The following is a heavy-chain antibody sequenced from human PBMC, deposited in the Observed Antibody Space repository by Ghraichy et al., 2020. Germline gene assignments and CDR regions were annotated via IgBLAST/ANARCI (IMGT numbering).Heavy chain of an antibody. CDR3: AGSETYFTPFDY. D-gene: IGHD1-26*01. CDR1: GGSISSYY. Sequence: SQTLSLTCTVSGGSISSYYWTWIRQPPGKGLEWIGYIYDSGSTNYNPSLKSRVTMSVDTSKNQFSLRLTSVTAADTAVYFCAGSETYFTPFDYWGQGTLVTVSS. CDR2: IYDSGST. V-gene: IGHV4-59*01. J-gene: IGHJ4*02.